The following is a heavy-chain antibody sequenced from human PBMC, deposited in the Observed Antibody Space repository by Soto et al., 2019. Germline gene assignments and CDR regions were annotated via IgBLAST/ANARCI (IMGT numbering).Heavy chain of an antibody. CDR1: GGSISSSNW. Sequence: QVQLQESGPGLVKPSGTLSLTCAVSGGSISSSNWWSWVRQPPGKGLEWIGEIYHIGSTNYNRSLKSRVTISVDKSKNHFSLKLSAVTAADTAVYYCARGHMKNSRGWTDYYYYYGMDVWGQGSTVIVSS. CDR2: IYHIGST. V-gene: IGHV4-4*02. J-gene: IGHJ6*02. CDR3: ARGHMKNSRGWTDYYYYYGMDV. D-gene: IGHD6-19*01.